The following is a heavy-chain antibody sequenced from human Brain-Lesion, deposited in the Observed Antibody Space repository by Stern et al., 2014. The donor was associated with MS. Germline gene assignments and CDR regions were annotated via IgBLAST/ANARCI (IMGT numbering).Heavy chain of an antibody. CDR2: IHDSGST. V-gene: IGHV4-61*02. Sequence: QMQLVQSGPGLVTPSQTLSLTCTVSGGSISSSGYYWSWLRQPADKGLEWIGRIHDSGSTYYNPSLKSRVTLSTDTAQNTFSLTLTSLTAADTAVYYCATTRWDLFTWNWFDPWGQGTLVTVSS. D-gene: IGHD1-26*01. CDR1: GGSISSSGYY. CDR3: ATTRWDLFTWNWFDP. J-gene: IGHJ5*02.